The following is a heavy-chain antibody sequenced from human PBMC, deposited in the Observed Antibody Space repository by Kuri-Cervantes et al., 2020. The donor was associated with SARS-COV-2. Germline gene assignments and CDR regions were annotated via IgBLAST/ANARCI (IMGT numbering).Heavy chain of an antibody. D-gene: IGHD4-11*01. CDR2: ISYDGSNK. V-gene: IGHV3-30-3*01. J-gene: IGHJ6*02. Sequence: GESLKISCAASGFTFSSYAMHWVRQAPGKGLEWVAVISYDGSNKYYADSVKGRFTISRDNSKNTLYLQMNSLRAEDTAVYYCASRTVTTGYYYGMDVWGQGTTVTVSS. CDR1: GFTFSSYA. CDR3: ASRTVTTGYYYGMDV.